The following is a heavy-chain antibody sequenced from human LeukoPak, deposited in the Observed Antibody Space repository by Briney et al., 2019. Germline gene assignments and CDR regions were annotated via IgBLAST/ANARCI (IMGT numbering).Heavy chain of an antibody. J-gene: IGHJ4*02. V-gene: IGHV4-59*01. D-gene: IGHD6-6*01. Sequence: SETLSLTCTVSAGSISSYYWSWIRQPPGKGLEWIGYIYYSGSTNYNPSLKSRVTISVDTSKNQFSLKLSSVTAADTAVYYCAREENSPRYFDYWGQGTLVTVSS. CDR1: AGSISSYY. CDR3: AREENSPRYFDY. CDR2: IYYSGST.